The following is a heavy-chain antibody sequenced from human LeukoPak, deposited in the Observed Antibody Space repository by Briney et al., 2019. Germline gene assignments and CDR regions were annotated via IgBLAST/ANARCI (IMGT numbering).Heavy chain of an antibody. Sequence: PGESLKISCKGSGYSFTSYWIGWVRQMPGKGLEWMGIIYPGDSDTRYSPSFQGQVTISADKSISTAYLQWSSLKASDTAMYYCARRGRYSSGWPFFDYWGQGTLFTVSS. J-gene: IGHJ4*02. CDR2: IYPGDSDT. CDR1: GYSFTSYW. D-gene: IGHD6-19*01. CDR3: ARRGRYSSGWPFFDY. V-gene: IGHV5-51*01.